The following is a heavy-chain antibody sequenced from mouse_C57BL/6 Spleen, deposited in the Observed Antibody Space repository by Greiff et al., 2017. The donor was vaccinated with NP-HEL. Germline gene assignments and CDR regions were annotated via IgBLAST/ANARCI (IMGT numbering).Heavy chain of an antibody. CDR3: AREDYDYPYYAMDY. D-gene: IGHD2-4*01. Sequence: QVQLQHPGAELVRPGSSVKLSCKASGYTFTSYWMHWVKQRPIQGLEWIGNIDPSDSETHYNQKFKDKATLTVDKSSSTAYMQLSSLTSEDSAVYYCAREDYDYPYYAMDYWGQGTSVTVSS. J-gene: IGHJ4*01. CDR1: GYTFTSYW. V-gene: IGHV1-52*01. CDR2: IDPSDSET.